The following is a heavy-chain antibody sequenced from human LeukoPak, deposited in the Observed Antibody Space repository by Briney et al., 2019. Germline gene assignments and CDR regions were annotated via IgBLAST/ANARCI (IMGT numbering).Heavy chain of an antibody. CDR1: GYTFTGYY. J-gene: IGHJ4*02. V-gene: IGHV1-2*02. CDR2: INPNSGGT. Sequence: EASVKVSCKASGYTFTGYYMHWVRHAPGQGLEWMGWINPNSGGTNYAQKFQGRVTMTRDTSISTAYMELSRLRSDDTAVYYCARYIVGATAFDYWGQGTLVTVSS. CDR3: ARYIVGATAFDY. D-gene: IGHD1-26*01.